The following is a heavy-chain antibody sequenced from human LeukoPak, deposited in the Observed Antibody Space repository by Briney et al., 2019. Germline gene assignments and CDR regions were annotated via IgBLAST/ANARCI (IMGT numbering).Heavy chain of an antibody. CDR3: ARDLDSSGYYHEVDH. D-gene: IGHD3-22*01. CDR2: IDVSGGST. CDR1: GFTFSNYA. V-gene: IGHV3-23*01. Sequence: PGGSLRLSCADSGFTFSNYAMNWVRQAPGKGLEWVSLIDVSGGSTYYADSVKGRFTISRDNSKNTLSLQMNSLRAEDTAVYYCARDLDSSGYYHEVDHWGQGTLVAVFS. J-gene: IGHJ4*02.